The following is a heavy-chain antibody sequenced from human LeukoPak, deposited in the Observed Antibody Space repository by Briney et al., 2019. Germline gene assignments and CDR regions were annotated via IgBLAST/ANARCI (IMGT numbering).Heavy chain of an antibody. D-gene: IGHD4-17*01. V-gene: IGHV1-8*01. CDR1: GYTFTSHV. CDR2: MNPNSGNT. Sequence: ASVKVSCKASGYTFTSHVINWVRQATGQGLEWMGWMNPNSGNTGYGQKFQGRVTITRNTSISTAYMELSSLRSEDTAVYYCARDLKVDYADLNWFDPWGQGTLVTVSS. J-gene: IGHJ5*02. CDR3: ARDLKVDYADLNWFDP.